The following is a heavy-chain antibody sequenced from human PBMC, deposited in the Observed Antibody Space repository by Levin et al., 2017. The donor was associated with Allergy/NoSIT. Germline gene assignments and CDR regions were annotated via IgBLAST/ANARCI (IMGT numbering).Heavy chain of an antibody. D-gene: IGHD3-16*02. Sequence: SETLSLTCGVYGASFSGYYWSWIRQPPGRGLEWIGEISHRESTTYNPSLKSRVTISLDTSGNQYSLSLESVTAADTAMHYCAVFSFRYGTFDIWGQGTMVTVSS. CDR2: ISHREST. V-gene: IGHV4-34*01. CDR1: GASFSGYY. J-gene: IGHJ3*02. CDR3: AVFSFRYGTFDI.